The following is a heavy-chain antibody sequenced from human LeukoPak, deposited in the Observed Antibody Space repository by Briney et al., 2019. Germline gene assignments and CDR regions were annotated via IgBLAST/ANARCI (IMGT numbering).Heavy chain of an antibody. Sequence: ASVKVSCMAFGYIFTNFGITWVRQAPGQGLEWMGWISAYNGDTKYGQSFQGRVTMTTDTSTNTAYMDLRSLSSDDTAVYYCGRVDMATTKDYWGQGTLVTVSS. CDR1: GYIFTNFG. D-gene: IGHD5-24*01. J-gene: IGHJ4*02. CDR2: ISAYNGDT. CDR3: GRVDMATTKDY. V-gene: IGHV1-18*01.